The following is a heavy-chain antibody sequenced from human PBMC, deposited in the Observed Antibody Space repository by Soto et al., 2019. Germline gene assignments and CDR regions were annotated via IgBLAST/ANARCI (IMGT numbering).Heavy chain of an antibody. Sequence: PSETLSLTCTVSGGSISSYYWSWIRQPPGKGLEWIGYIYYSGSTNYNPSLKSRVTISVDTSKNQFSLKLTSVTAADSAVYFCARLEGLATISYYFDFWGQGALVTVSS. V-gene: IGHV4-59*08. J-gene: IGHJ4*02. CDR3: ARLEGLATISYYFDF. D-gene: IGHD3-9*01. CDR1: GGSISSYY. CDR2: IYYSGST.